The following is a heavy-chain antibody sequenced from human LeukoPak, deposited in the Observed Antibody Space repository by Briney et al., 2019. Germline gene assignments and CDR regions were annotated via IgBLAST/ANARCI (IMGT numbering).Heavy chain of an antibody. J-gene: IGHJ4*02. CDR2: IYYSGST. Sequence: PSETLSLTCAVSGDSITSYYFSWIRQPPGKGLEWIGYIYYSGSTNYNPSLKSRVTISVDTSKNQFSLKLSSVTAADTAVYYCARGGEEVDYWGQGTLVTVSS. D-gene: IGHD2-21*01. CDR1: GDSITSYY. CDR3: ARGGEEVDY. V-gene: IGHV4-59*01.